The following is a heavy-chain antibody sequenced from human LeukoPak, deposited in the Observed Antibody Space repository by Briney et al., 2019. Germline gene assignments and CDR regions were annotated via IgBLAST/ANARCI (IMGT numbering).Heavy chain of an antibody. J-gene: IGHJ6*03. CDR3: ARVDRYHYYLDV. Sequence: SVKVSCKASGGTFSSYSITWVRQAPGQGLERMGGIMPLFNTANYAQQFQGRVTITTDESTSTAYMELSSLRFEDTAMYYCARVDRYHYYLDVWGKGTTVTVSS. CDR2: IMPLFNTA. V-gene: IGHV1-69*05. CDR1: GGTFSSYS.